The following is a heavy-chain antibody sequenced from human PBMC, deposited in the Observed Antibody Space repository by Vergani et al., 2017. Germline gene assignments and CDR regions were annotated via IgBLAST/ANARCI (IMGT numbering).Heavy chain of an antibody. Sequence: QVQLVQSGAEVKKPGASVKVSCKASGYTFTSYAMHWVRQAPGQRLEWMGWINAGNGNTKYSQKFQGRVTITRDTSASTAYMELSSLRSEETAVYYCARDEGIVGATPDVNWFDPWGQGTLVTVSS. V-gene: IGHV1-3*01. J-gene: IGHJ5*02. D-gene: IGHD1-26*01. CDR1: GYTFTSYA. CDR2: INAGNGNT. CDR3: ARDEGIVGATPDVNWFDP.